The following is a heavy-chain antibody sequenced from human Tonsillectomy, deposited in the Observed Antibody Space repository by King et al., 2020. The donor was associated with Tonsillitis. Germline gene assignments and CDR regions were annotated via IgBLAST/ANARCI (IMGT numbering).Heavy chain of an antibody. CDR1: GFTVSSNY. J-gene: IGHJ5*02. D-gene: IGHD3-10*01. V-gene: IGHV3-66*01. CDR3: ARVRGYYGSGSYSWFDP. CDR2: IYSGGST. Sequence: VQLVESGGGLVQPGGSLRLSCAASGFTVSSNYMSWVRQAPGKGLEWVSVIYSGGSTYYADSVKGRFTIFRDNSKNTLYLQMNSLRAEDTAVYYCARVRGYYGSGSYSWFDPWGQGTLVTVSS.